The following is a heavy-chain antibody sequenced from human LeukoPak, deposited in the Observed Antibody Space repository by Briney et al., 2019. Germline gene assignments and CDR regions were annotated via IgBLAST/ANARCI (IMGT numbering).Heavy chain of an antibody. CDR2: ISGSGGST. D-gene: IGHD5-24*01. V-gene: IGHV3-23*01. CDR3: AGRWLDYFDY. J-gene: IGHJ4*02. Sequence: GGSLRLSCAASAFTFISYAMSWVRQAPGKGLEWVSAISGSGGSTYYADSVKGRFTISIDNSKNTLYLQMNSLRAEDTAVYYCAGRWLDYFDYWGQGTLVTVPS. CDR1: AFTFISYA.